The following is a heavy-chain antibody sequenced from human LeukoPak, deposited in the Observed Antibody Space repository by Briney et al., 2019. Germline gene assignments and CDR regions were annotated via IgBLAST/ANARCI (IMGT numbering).Heavy chain of an antibody. D-gene: IGHD5-24*01. J-gene: IGHJ4*02. Sequence: ASVKVSCKASGYTITSYYMHWVRQAPGQGLEWMGIINPRGGSTSYAQKFQGRVTMTRDTSTGTVYMELSSLRSEDTAVYYCARSVKMPTIVHWGQGTLVTVSS. CDR2: INPRGGST. CDR3: ARSVKMPTIVH. CDR1: GYTITSYY. V-gene: IGHV1-46*03.